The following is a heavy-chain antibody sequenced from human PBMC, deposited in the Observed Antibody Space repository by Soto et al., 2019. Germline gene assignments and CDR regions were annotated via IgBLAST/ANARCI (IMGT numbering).Heavy chain of an antibody. CDR3: VRDTMRASAAASLDY. Sequence: GGSLRLSCAASGFTFSTYEFNWVRQAPGGGLEWISYISVSGNIIKYAESVKGRFTISRDNAENSLHLHMSNLRVDDTALYFCVRDTMRASAAASLDYWGQGTQVTVSS. D-gene: IGHD2-2*01. CDR1: GFTFSTYE. CDR2: ISVSGNII. J-gene: IGHJ4*02. V-gene: IGHV3-48*03.